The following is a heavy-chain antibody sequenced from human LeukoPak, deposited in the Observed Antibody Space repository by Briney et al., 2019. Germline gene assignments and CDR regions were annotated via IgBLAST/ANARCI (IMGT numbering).Heavy chain of an antibody. J-gene: IGHJ4*02. Sequence: SQTLSLTCAVSGGSISSGGYSWSWIRQPPGKGLERIGYIYHSGSTYYNPSLKSRVTISVDRSKNQFSLKLSSVTAADTAVYYCAREPRGFYYFDYWGQGTLVTVSS. D-gene: IGHD3-10*01. CDR1: GGSISSGGYS. CDR3: AREPRGFYYFDY. CDR2: IYHSGST. V-gene: IGHV4-30-2*01.